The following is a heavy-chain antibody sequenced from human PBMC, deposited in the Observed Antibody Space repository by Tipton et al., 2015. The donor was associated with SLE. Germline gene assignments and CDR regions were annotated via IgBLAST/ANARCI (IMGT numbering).Heavy chain of an antibody. D-gene: IGHD5-12*01. CDR3: ARGGYSGYDPQYYFDH. V-gene: IGHV3-23*01. Sequence: SLRLSCVGSGFTFSHYAIHWVRQAPGKGLEWVSGVIGSGGLTYYADSVRGRFTISRDNSKNTLFLQMNSLRAEDTAVYYCARGGYSGYDPQYYFDHWGQGTLVTVSS. CDR2: VIGSGGLT. J-gene: IGHJ4*02. CDR1: GFTFSHYA.